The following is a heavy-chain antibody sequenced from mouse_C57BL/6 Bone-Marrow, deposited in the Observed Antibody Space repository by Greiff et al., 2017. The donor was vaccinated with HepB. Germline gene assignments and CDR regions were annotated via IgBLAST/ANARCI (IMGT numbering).Heavy chain of an antibody. V-gene: IGHV2-2*01. D-gene: IGHD2-3*01. CDR1: GFSLTSYG. J-gene: IGHJ3*01. Sequence: QVHVKQSGPGLVQPSQSLSITCTVSGFSLTSYGVHWVRQSPGKGLEWLGVIWSGGSTDYNAAFISRLSISKDNSKSQVFFKMNRLQADDTAIYYCARRGGYDPAWFAYWGQGTLVTVSA. CDR3: ARRGGYDPAWFAY. CDR2: IWSGGST.